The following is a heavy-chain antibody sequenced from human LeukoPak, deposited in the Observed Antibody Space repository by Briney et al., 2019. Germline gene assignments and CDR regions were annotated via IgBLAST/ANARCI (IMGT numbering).Heavy chain of an antibody. D-gene: IGHD6-6*01. CDR1: GGSFSGYY. CDR2: INHSGST. J-gene: IGHJ4*02. CDR3: ARGPLRKQLARGYY. Sequence: PSETLSLTCAVYGGSFSGYYWSWIRQPPGKGLEWIGEINHSGSTNYNPSLKSRVTISVDTSKNQFSLKLSSVTAADTAVYYCARGPLRKQLARGYYWGQGTLVTVSS. V-gene: IGHV4-34*01.